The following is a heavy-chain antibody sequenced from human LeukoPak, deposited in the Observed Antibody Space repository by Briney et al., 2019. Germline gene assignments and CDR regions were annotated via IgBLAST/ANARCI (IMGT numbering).Heavy chain of an antibody. V-gene: IGHV3-23*01. D-gene: IGHD2-2*01. J-gene: IGHJ4*02. CDR2: ITGSGGST. CDR1: GFTFSSYA. CDR3: AKDWPQCVVVPAAPFDY. Sequence: PGGSLRLSCAASGFTFSSYAMSWVRQAPGKGLEWVSAITGSGGSTYYADSVKGRFTISRDNSKNTLYLQMNSLRAEDTAVYYCAKDWPQCVVVPAAPFDYWGQGTLVTVSS.